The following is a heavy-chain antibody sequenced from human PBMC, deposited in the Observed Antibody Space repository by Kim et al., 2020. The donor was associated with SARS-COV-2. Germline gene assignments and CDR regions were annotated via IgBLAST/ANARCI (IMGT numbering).Heavy chain of an antibody. CDR1: GGSISSYY. J-gene: IGHJ5*02. V-gene: IGHV4-4*07. D-gene: IGHD3-22*01. CDR3: ARAGGEIMDLYYYDNWFDP. CDR2: IYTSGST. Sequence: SETLSLTCTVSGGSISSYYWSWIRQPAGKGLEWIGRIYTSGSTNYNPSLKSRVTMSVDTSKNQFSLKLSSVTAADTAVYYCARAGGEIMDLYYYDNWFDPWGQGTLVTVSS.